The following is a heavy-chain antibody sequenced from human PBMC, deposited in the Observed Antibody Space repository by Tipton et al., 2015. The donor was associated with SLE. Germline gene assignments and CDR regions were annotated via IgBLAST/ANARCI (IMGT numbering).Heavy chain of an antibody. Sequence: TLSLTCTATGDSVTSSGYYWSWIRQHPGKGLEWIGFISYDGRTKYNPSLKSRVTISVDTSKNQFSLKLSSVTAADTAVYYCARETSRMALIVVAIGAYDIWGQGRMVTVSS. D-gene: IGHD3-22*01. V-gene: IGHV4-31*03. CDR1: GDSVTSSGYY. CDR3: ARETSRMALIVVAIGAYDI. J-gene: IGHJ3*02. CDR2: ISYDGRT.